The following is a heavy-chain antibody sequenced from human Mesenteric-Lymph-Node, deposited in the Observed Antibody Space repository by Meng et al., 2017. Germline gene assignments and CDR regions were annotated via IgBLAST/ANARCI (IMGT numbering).Heavy chain of an antibody. D-gene: IGHD6-13*01. CDR3: ARAADSSLDY. V-gene: IGHV6-1*01. J-gene: IGHJ4*02. CDR1: GDSVSGNGVA. CDR2: TYYRSKWYN. Sequence: SVTGQVKPSHTLPFTLALPGDSVSGNGVAWNWIRQSPSRGLEWLGRTYYRSKWYNEYAVSVKSRIGINADTAKNQFSLQLNSVTPEDTAVYYCARAADSSLDYWGQGTLVTVSS.